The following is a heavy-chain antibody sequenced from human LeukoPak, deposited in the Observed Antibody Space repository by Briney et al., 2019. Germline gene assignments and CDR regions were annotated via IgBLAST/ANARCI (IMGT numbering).Heavy chain of an antibody. Sequence: PSETLSLTCTVSGGSISLYYLSWIRQPPGKGLEWIGYFYDTRSPKYNPSLERRVTISVDMSRNQFSLNLTSVTAADTAVYYCARGRGSLTYWREGTLATVSS. J-gene: IGHJ4*02. CDR1: GGSISLYY. CDR2: FYDTRSP. D-gene: IGHD3-10*01. V-gene: IGHV4-59*01. CDR3: ARGRGSLTY.